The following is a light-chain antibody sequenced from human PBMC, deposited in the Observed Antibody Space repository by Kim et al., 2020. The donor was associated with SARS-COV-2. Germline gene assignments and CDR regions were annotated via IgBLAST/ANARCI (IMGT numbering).Light chain of an antibody. CDR1: SSNIGAGYD. V-gene: IGLV1-40*01. CDR3: QSFDSSLSVWL. Sequence: QRVTISCTGSSSNIGAGYDVHWYQQLPGTAPNLLIFGNANRPSGVPDRFSGSKSGTSASLAITGLQAEDEAVYYCQSFDSSLSVWLFGGGTKLTVL. CDR2: GNA. J-gene: IGLJ3*02.